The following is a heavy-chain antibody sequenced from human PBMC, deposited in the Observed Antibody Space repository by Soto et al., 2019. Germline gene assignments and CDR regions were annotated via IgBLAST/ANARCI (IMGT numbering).Heavy chain of an antibody. CDR3: ARDLGKGVVPAAISYYYYGMDV. V-gene: IGHV3-21*01. CDR2: ISSSSSYI. J-gene: IGHJ6*02. CDR1: GFTFSSYS. D-gene: IGHD2-2*02. Sequence: EVQLVESGGGLVKPGGSLRLSCAASGFTFSSYSMNWVRQAPGKGLEWVSSISSSSSYIYYADSVKGRFTISRDNAKNSLYLQINSLRAEDTAVYYCARDLGKGVVPAAISYYYYGMDVWGQGTTVTVSS.